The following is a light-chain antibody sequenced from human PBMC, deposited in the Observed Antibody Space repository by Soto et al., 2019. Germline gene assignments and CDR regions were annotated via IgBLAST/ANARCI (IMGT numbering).Light chain of an antibody. CDR1: QPISSW. J-gene: IGKJ4*01. V-gene: IGKV1-12*01. Sequence: IQVTQSPSSVSASVGDRVTITCRASQPISSWLAWYQQKPGQPPNLLIYSASTLRSGVPSRFSGSESGTLFTLTITNLQHEDFATYYCQQASSFHLTLGGGTKVDIK. CDR2: SAS. CDR3: QQASSFHLT.